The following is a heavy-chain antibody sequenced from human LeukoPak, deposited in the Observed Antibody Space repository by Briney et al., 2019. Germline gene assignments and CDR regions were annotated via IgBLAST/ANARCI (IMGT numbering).Heavy chain of an antibody. CDR2: ISAYNGNT. CDR1: GYTFTGYH. CDR3: ARDLGYYYDSSGYYAN. J-gene: IGHJ4*02. D-gene: IGHD3-22*01. Sequence: ASVKVSCKASGYTFTGYHMHWVRQAPGQGLEWMGWISAYNGNTNYAQKLQGRVTMTTDTSTSTAYMELRSLRSDDTAVYYCARDLGYYYDSSGYYANWGQGTLVTVSS. V-gene: IGHV1-18*04.